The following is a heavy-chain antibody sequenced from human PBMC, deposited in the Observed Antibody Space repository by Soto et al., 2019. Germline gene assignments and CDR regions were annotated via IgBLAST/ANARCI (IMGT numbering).Heavy chain of an antibody. CDR1: GGSINSGGYY. CDR2: IYYSGST. V-gene: IGHV4-31*03. CDR3: ARSGYYYDSSGYYHGGDEYFQH. D-gene: IGHD3-22*01. J-gene: IGHJ1*01. Sequence: KTSETLSLTCTVSGGSINSGGYYWSWIRQHPGKGLEWIGYIYYSGSTYYTPSLKSRVTISVDTSKNQFSLKLSSVTAADTAVYYCARSGYYYDSSGYYHGGDEYFQHWGQGTQVTVSS.